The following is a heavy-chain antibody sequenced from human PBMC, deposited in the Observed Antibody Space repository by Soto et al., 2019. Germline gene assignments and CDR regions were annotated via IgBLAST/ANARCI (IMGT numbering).Heavy chain of an antibody. J-gene: IGHJ5*02. CDR2: IYYSGST. V-gene: IGHV4-39*01. CDR3: ARHSDIGSTSSSSSWFDP. Sequence: QLQLQESGPGLVKPSETLSLTCSVSGGSISSSSYYWGWIRQPPGEGLEWIGSIYYSGSTYYNPSLKSRVTISVDTSKNQFSLKLSSVTAADTAVYYCARHSDIGSTSSSSSWFDPWGQGTLVTVSS. CDR1: GGSISSSSYY. D-gene: IGHD6-13*01.